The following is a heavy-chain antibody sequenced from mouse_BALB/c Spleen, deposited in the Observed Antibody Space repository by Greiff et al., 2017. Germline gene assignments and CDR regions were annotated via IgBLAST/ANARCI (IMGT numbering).Heavy chain of an antibody. J-gene: IGHJ4*01. V-gene: IGHV5-12-1*01. CDR3: ARQGYYDYGYAMDY. CDR2: ISSGGGST. Sequence: EVQLVESGGGLVKPGGSLKLSCAASGFAFSSYDMSWVRQTPEKRLEWVAYISSGGGSTYYPDTVKGRFTISRDNAKNTLYLQMSSLKSEDTAMYYCARQGYYDYGYAMDYWGQGTSVTVSS. D-gene: IGHD2-4*01. CDR1: GFAFSSYD.